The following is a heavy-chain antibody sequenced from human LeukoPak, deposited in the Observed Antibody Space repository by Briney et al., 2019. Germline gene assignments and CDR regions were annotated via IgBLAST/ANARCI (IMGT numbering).Heavy chain of an antibody. CDR1: GGSISSSSYY. Sequence: SETLSLTCTVSGGSISSSSYYWGWIRQPPGKGLEWIGSIYYSGSTYYNPSLKSRVSISVDTSKNQFSLKLSSVTAADTAVYYCARWSRGFITMVRGWNAFDIWGQGTMVTVSS. CDR3: ARWSRGFITMVRGWNAFDI. J-gene: IGHJ3*02. CDR2: IYYSGST. D-gene: IGHD3-10*01. V-gene: IGHV4-39*07.